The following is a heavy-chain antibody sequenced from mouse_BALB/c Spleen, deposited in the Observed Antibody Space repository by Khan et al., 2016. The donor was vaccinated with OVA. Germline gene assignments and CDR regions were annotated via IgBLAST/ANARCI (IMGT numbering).Heavy chain of an antibody. CDR2: IYPSDSYT. D-gene: IGHD2-1*01. J-gene: IGHJ3*01. Sequence: QVQLQQSGAELVRPGASVKLSCKASGYTFTSYWINWVKQRPGQGLGWIGNIYPSDSYTNYNQKFKDKATLTVDKSSSTAYMQLSSPTSEDSAVYYCTDGTAWFTYWGQGTLVTVSA. CDR1: GYTFTSYW. V-gene: IGHV1-69*02. CDR3: TDGTAWFTY.